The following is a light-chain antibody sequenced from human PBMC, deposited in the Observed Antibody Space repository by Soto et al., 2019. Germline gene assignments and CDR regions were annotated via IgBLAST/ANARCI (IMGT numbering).Light chain of an antibody. J-gene: IGKJ3*01. CDR1: QGITNY. V-gene: IGKV1-27*01. CDR3: RKYNSAPFS. CDR2: TTS. Sequence: IQMTQSPSSLAASVGDRVTITCRASQGITNYLAWYQQQPWKVPKLLIYTTSTLQSGVPSRFSDSGSGTDFNLTISRLQHADVAAYYCRKYNSAPFSFGPRTKVHIK.